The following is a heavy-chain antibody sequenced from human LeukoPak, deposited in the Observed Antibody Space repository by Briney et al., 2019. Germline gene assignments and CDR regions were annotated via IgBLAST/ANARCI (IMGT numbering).Heavy chain of an antibody. V-gene: IGHV4-59*08. J-gene: IGHJ3*02. CDR2: IYYSGST. CDR1: GSSISSYY. CDR3: ARQDCSGGSCYLGDAFDI. Sequence: SETLSLTCTVSGSSISSYYWSWIRQPPGKGLEWIGYIYYSGSTNYNPSLKSRVTISVDTSKNQFSLKLSSVTAADTAVYYCARQDCSGGSCYLGDAFDIWGQGTMVTVSS. D-gene: IGHD2-15*01.